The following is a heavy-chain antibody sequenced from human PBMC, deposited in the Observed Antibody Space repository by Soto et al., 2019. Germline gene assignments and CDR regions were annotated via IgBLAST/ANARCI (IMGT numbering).Heavy chain of an antibody. D-gene: IGHD1-1*01. CDR1: GCPFSSHS. V-gene: IGHV3-7*01. Sequence: GGSLRLSCATSGCPFSSHSMNWVRQAPGKGLEWVANIKQDGSEKNYVDSVKGRFTISRDNAKNSLYLQMNSLRAEDTAVYYCARDRILEKPYYYGMDVWGQGTTVTVSS. CDR2: IKQDGSEK. CDR3: ARDRILEKPYYYGMDV. J-gene: IGHJ6*02.